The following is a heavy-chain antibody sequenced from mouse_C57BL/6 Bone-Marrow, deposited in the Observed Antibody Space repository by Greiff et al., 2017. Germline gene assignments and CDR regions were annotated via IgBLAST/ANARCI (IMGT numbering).Heavy chain of an antibody. CDR2: ISSNSNNFAS. V-gene: IGHV10-1*01. J-gene: IGHJ3*01. CDR3: GAWFAY. CDR1: GFSFPTYA. Sequence: EVQLVESGGGLVQPKGSLKLSCAASGFSFPTYAMNWVRQAPEKGLEWVARISSNSNNFASYYAVSVNDRFTISNDESESMLYLQKNNLKTEITAMYYCGAWFAYWGKGTLVTVSA.